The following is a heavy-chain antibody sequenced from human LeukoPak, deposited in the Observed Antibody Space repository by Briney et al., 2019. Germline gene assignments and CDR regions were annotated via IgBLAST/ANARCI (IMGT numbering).Heavy chain of an antibody. CDR1: GFTFSSYG. CDR2: IWYGGSNK. CDR3: AGGEYDFWSGYYLGGLY. J-gene: IGHJ4*02. V-gene: IGHV3-33*01. D-gene: IGHD3-3*01. Sequence: GGSLRLSCAASGFTFSSYGMHWVRQAPGKGLEWVAVIWYGGSNKYYADSVKGRFTISRDNSKNTLYLQMNSLRAEDTAVYYCAGGEYDFWSGYYLGGLYWGQGTLVTVSS.